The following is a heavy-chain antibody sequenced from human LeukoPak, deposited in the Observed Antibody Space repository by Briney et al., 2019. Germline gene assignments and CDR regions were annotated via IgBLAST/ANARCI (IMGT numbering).Heavy chain of an antibody. D-gene: IGHD3-16*01. J-gene: IGHJ4*02. CDR2: IYYSGST. Sequence: SETLSLTCTVSGGSISSYYWSWIRQPPGKGLEWIGYIYYSGSTNYNPSLKSRVTISVDTSKNQFSLKLSSVTAADTAVYYCARGTYMIPTDYWGRGTLVTVSS. CDR3: ARGTYMIPTDY. CDR1: GGSISSYY. V-gene: IGHV4-59*01.